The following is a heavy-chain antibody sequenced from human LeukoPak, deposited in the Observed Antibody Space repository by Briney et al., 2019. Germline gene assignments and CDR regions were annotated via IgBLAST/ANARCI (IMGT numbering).Heavy chain of an antibody. D-gene: IGHD6-13*01. CDR1: GGTFSSYT. Sequence: SVKVSCKASGGTFSSYTISWVRQAPGQGLEWMGRIIPILGIANYAQKFQGRVTITADKSTSTAYMELSSLRSEDTAVYYCARGGPKQQLGSYYFDYGGQGTLVTVSS. CDR2: IIPILGIA. CDR3: ARGGPKQQLGSYYFDY. J-gene: IGHJ4*02. V-gene: IGHV1-69*02.